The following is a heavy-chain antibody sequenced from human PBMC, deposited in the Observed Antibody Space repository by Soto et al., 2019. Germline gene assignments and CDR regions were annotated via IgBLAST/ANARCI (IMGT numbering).Heavy chain of an antibody. CDR3: ARTSGSYSSVGAFDI. Sequence: GGSLRLSCAASGFTFSSYSMNWVRQAPGKGLEWVSYIGSSSSTIYYADSVKGRFTISRDNAKNSLYLQMNSLRDEDTAVYYCARTSGSYSSVGAFDIWGQGTMITVSS. CDR1: GFTFSSYS. CDR2: IGSSSSTI. V-gene: IGHV3-48*02. D-gene: IGHD1-26*01. J-gene: IGHJ3*02.